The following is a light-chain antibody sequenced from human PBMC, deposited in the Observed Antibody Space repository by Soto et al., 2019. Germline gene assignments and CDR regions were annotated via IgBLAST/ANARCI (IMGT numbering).Light chain of an antibody. CDR1: SSDVGGYNY. CDR2: EVS. V-gene: IGLV2-14*01. J-gene: IGLJ3*02. Sequence: QSALTQPASVSGSPGQSITISCTGTSSDVGGYNYVSWYQQHPGKAPKLMIYEVSNWPSGVSHRFSGSKSGNTASLTISGLQPDDEADYYCTSYRSSNTGVFGGGTKLTVL. CDR3: TSYRSSNTGV.